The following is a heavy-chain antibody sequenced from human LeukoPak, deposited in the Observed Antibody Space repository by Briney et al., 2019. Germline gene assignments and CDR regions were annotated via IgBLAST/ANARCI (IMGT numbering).Heavy chain of an antibody. V-gene: IGHV1-18*01. Sequence: ASVKVSCKASGYTFTSYGISWVRQAPGQGLEWMGWISAYNGNTNYAQKLQGRVTMTTDTSTSTAYMELRSLRSDDTAAYYCARDRAYSSGYYFDYWGQGTLVTVSS. J-gene: IGHJ4*02. CDR1: GYTFTSYG. CDR3: ARDRAYSSGYYFDY. CDR2: ISAYNGNT. D-gene: IGHD3-22*01.